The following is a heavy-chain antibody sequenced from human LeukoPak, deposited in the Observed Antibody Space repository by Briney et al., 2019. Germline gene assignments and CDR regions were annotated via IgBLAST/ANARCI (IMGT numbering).Heavy chain of an antibody. Sequence: SETLSLTCTVSGGSISSYYWSWIRQPPGKGLEWIGEIHHSGSTNYNPSLKSRVTISIDKSKNQFPLKLTSVTAADTAVYYCARGVGSIAGAYWGQGTLVTVSS. CDR2: IHHSGST. V-gene: IGHV4-59*12. CDR3: ARGVGSIAGAY. J-gene: IGHJ4*02. D-gene: IGHD6-6*01. CDR1: GGSISSYY.